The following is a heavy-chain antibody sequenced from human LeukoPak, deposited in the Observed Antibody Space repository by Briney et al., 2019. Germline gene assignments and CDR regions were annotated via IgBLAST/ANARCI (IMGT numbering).Heavy chain of an antibody. CDR2: IRYDGSTK. D-gene: IGHD6-19*01. Sequence: GGSLRLSCAASGFTFSSFGMHWVRQAPGKGLEWVAFIRYDGSTKHYADSVKGRFTFPRDNSKNTLYLQMNSLRGEDTGVYYCARVGSPYYYYYYMDVWGKGTTVTVSS. J-gene: IGHJ6*03. CDR3: ARVGSPYYYYYYMDV. CDR1: GFTFSSFG. V-gene: IGHV3-30*02.